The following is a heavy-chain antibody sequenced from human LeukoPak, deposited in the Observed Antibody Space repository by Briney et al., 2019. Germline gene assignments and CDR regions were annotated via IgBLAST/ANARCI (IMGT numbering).Heavy chain of an antibody. CDR2: IIPIFGTA. D-gene: IGHD2-15*01. CDR3: ARAPYCSGGSCYSRTFDH. CDR1: GGTFSSYA. Sequence: ASVKVSCKASGGTFSSYAISWVRQAPGQGLEWMGRIIPIFGTANYAQKFQGRVTITTDESTSTAYMELSSLRSEDTAVYYCARAPYCSGGSCYSRTFDHWGQGTLVTVSS. V-gene: IGHV1-69*05. J-gene: IGHJ4*02.